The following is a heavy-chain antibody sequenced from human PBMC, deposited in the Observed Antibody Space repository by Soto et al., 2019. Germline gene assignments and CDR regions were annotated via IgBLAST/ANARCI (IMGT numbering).Heavy chain of an antibody. D-gene: IGHD6-13*01. J-gene: IGHJ4*02. CDR1: GFTFSSYG. CDR3: ANSGTSRDYYFDY. CDR2: ISYDGSNK. V-gene: IGHV3-30*18. Sequence: GWSLRLSCAASGFTFSSYGMHWVRQAPGKGLEWVAVISYDGSNKYYADSVKGRFTISRDNSKNTLYLQMNSLRAEDTAVYYCANSGTSRDYYFDYWGQGTLVTVSS.